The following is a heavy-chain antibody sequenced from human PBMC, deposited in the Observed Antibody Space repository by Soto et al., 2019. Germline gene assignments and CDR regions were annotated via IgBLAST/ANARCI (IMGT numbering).Heavy chain of an antibody. CDR2: INPSGGST. V-gene: IGHV1-46*01. CDR3: ARDRGYYDSSGYFDY. D-gene: IGHD3-22*01. CDR1: GYDMSVQY. Sequence: VSVKCSCKGGGYDMSVQYIHWVRQAPGQGLEWMGIINPSGGSTTYAQKFQGRVTMTRDTSTSTVYMELSSLRSEDTAVYYCARDRGYYDSSGYFDYWGQGTLVTVSS. J-gene: IGHJ4*02.